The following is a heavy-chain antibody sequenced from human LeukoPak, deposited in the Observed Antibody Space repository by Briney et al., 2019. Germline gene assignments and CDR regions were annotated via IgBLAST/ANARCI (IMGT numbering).Heavy chain of an antibody. CDR1: GFSVSNNY. Sequence: GGSLRLSCAASGFSVSNNYMYWIRQAPGKGLEWIATLYSGGATYYADSVKGRFTISRDNSKNTLSLQMNSLRTDDTSLYFCARDDASVWPPIDYWGQGTLVTVS. V-gene: IGHV3-66*02. J-gene: IGHJ4*02. CDR3: ARDDASVWPPIDY. D-gene: IGHD6-19*01. CDR2: LYSGGAT.